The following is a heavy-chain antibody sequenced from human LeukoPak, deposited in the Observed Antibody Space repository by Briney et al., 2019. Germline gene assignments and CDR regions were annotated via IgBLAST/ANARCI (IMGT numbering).Heavy chain of an antibody. CDR1: GYTFTGYY. J-gene: IGHJ5*02. V-gene: IGHV1-2*02. Sequence: ASVKVSCKASGYTFTGYYMHWVRQAPGQGLEWMGWINPNSGGKNYAQKFQGRVTMTRDTSISTAYMELSRLRSDDTAVYYCARGSMENPNWFDPWGRGTLVTVSS. CDR3: ARGSMENPNWFDP. D-gene: IGHD1-1*01. CDR2: INPNSGGK.